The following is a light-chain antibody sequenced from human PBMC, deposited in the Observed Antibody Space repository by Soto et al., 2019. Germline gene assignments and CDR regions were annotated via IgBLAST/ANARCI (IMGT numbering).Light chain of an antibody. CDR3: SSITSRFTFV. CDR2: EVT. CDR1: RSDVGAYNY. Sequence: QSVLTQPAAGSGSPGQSIAISCTGTRSDVGAYNYVSWYQQHPGKAPKLMISEVTNRPSGVSDRFSGSKSGNTASLTISGLQAEDEADYYCSSITSRFTFVLGTGTKVTVL. V-gene: IGLV2-14*01. J-gene: IGLJ1*01.